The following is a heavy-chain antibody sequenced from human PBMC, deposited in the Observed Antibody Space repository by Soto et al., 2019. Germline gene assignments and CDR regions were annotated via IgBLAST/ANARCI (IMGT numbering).Heavy chain of an antibody. D-gene: IGHD3-9*01. Sequence: PGESLKISCKGSGYSFTSYWIGWVRQMPGKGLEWMGIIYPGDSDTRYSPSFQGQVTISADKSISTAYLQWSSLRSEDTAVYYCARVGLGYYYYYGMDIWGQGTTVTVSS. V-gene: IGHV5-51*01. J-gene: IGHJ6*02. CDR2: IYPGDSDT. CDR1: GYSFTSYW. CDR3: ARVGLGYYYYYGMDI.